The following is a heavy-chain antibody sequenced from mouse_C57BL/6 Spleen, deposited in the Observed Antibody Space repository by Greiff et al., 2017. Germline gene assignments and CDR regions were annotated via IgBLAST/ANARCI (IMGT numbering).Heavy chain of an antibody. Sequence: QVQLQQPGAELVRPGSSVKLSCKASGYTFTSYWMHWVKQRPIQGLEWIGNIDPSDSETHYNQKFKDKATLTVDKSSSTAYMQLSSLTSEDSAVYYFARTGSSYYAMDYWGQGTSVTVSS. CDR1: GYTFTSYW. V-gene: IGHV1-52*01. CDR2: IDPSDSET. J-gene: IGHJ4*01. D-gene: IGHD1-1*01. CDR3: ARTGSSYYAMDY.